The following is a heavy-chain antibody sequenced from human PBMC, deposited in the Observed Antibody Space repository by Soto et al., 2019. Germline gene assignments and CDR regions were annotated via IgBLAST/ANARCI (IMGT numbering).Heavy chain of an antibody. V-gene: IGHV4-59*01. CDR2: IYYSGSP. CDR1: GGSISSYY. D-gene: IGHD2-15*01. Sequence: PSETLSLTCTVSGGSISSYYWSWIRQPPGKGLERIGYIYYSGSPNYNPSLKSRVTISVDTSKNQFSLKLSSVTAADTAVYYCASEDIVVVVAARLRYYYYYMDVWGKGTTVTVSS. CDR3: ASEDIVVVVAARLRYYYYYMDV. J-gene: IGHJ6*03.